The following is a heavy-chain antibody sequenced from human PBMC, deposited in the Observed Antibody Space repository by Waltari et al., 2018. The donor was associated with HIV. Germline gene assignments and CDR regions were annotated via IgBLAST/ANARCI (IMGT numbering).Heavy chain of an antibody. CDR2: ISVASATI. V-gene: IGHV3-48*01. J-gene: IGHJ4*02. D-gene: IGHD6-25*01. CDR3: ARDTRGGGGKVMRPRYFDY. Sequence: EVKLLESGGALVQPGGSLRLSCAASGFNFNLYPMNWVRQAPGKGLEWISYISVASATILYADSVKGRFTISIDNAQNSVFLQVSSLRPDDTAVYYCARDTRGGGGKVMRPRYFDYWGQGTLVTVS. CDR1: GFNFNLYP.